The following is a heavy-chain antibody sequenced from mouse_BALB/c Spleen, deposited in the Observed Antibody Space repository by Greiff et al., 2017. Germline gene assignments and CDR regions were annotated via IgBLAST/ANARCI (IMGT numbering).Heavy chain of an antibody. J-gene: IGHJ2*01. CDR1: GFSLTGYG. Sequence: QVQLKESGPGLVAPSQSLSITCTVSGFSLTGYGVNWVRQPPGKGLEWLGMIWGDGSTDYNSALKSRLSISKDNSKSQVFLKMNSLQTDDTARYYCAREGRYDEVDYWGQGTTLTVSS. V-gene: IGHV2-6-7*01. CDR3: AREGRYDEVDY. D-gene: IGHD2-14*01. CDR2: IWGDGST.